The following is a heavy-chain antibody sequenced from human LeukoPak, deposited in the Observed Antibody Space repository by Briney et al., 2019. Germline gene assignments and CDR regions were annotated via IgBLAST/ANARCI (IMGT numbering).Heavy chain of an antibody. CDR2: IYYSGST. Sequence: SETLSLTCTVSGGSISSTSYYWGCIRQPPGKGLEWIGSIYYSGSTYYNPSLKSRVTISVGTSKNHFYLKLSSATAADPAVHSRASHNLAGSGAWEPNWFDPWGQGPLVTVSS. CDR3: ASHNLAGSGAWEPNWFDP. D-gene: IGHD1-26*01. J-gene: IGHJ5*02. CDR1: GGSISSTSYY. V-gene: IGHV4-39*01.